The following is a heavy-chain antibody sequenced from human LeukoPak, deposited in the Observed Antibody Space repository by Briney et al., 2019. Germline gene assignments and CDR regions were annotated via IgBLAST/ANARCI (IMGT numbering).Heavy chain of an antibody. V-gene: IGHV4-30-2*01. Sequence: SETLSLTCAVSGGSISSGGYSWSWIRQPPGKGLEWIGYIYHSGSTYYNPSLKSRVTISVDRSKNQFSLKLSSVTAADTAVYYCARDMGIADAFDIWGQGTMVTVSS. D-gene: IGHD6-13*01. J-gene: IGHJ3*02. CDR1: GGSISSGGYS. CDR3: ARDMGIADAFDI. CDR2: IYHSGST.